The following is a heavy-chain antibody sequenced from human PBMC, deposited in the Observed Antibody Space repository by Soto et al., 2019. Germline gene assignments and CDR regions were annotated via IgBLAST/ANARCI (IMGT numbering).Heavy chain of an antibody. J-gene: IGHJ4*02. D-gene: IGHD3-9*01. CDR2: ITYDGSKK. Sequence: GGSLRLSCAASGFTFSNYWMTWVRQAPGKGLEWVAVITYDGSKKYYADSVKGRFTISRDNSKNTLYLQMNSLRAEDTAVYYCAKGKLRYFDWLFGRVNYWGQGTLVTVSS. CDR3: AKGKLRYFDWLFGRVNY. V-gene: IGHV3-30*18. CDR1: GFTFSNYW.